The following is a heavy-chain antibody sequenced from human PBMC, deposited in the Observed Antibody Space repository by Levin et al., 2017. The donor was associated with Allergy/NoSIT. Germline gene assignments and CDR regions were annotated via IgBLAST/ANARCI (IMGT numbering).Heavy chain of an antibody. J-gene: IGHJ4*02. D-gene: IGHD3-10*01. Sequence: PGGSLRLSCAASGFTFSSYGMHWVRQAPGKGLEWVAVIWYDGSNKYYADSVKGRFTISRDNSKNTLYLQMNSLRAEDTAVYYCARLWFGVQIMDYWGQGTLVTVSS. V-gene: IGHV3-33*01. CDR2: IWYDGSNK. CDR1: GFTFSSYG. CDR3: ARLWFGVQIMDY.